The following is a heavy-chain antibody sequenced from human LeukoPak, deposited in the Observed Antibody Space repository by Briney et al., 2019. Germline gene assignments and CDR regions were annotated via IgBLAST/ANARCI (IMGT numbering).Heavy chain of an antibody. D-gene: IGHD4-17*01. CDR2: ISVSGGST. J-gene: IGHJ4*02. CDR1: GFTFSSYA. Sequence: GGSLRLSCAASGFTFSSYAMSWVRQAPGKGLECVSAISVSGGSTYYADSVKGRFTISRDNSKSTPYLQMNSLRGEDTAVYYCAKTTATTSYRGQIDYWGQGTLVTVSS. CDR3: AKTTATTSYRGQIDY. V-gene: IGHV3-23*01.